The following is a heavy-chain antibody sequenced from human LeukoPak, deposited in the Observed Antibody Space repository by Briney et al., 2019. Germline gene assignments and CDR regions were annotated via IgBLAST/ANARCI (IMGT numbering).Heavy chain of an antibody. J-gene: IGHJ4*02. Sequence: PSETLSLTCAVYGGSFSGYYWSWIRQPPGKGLEWIGEINHSGSTNYNPSLKSRVTISVDTSKNQFSLKLSSVTAADTAVYYCARDGGQYGTAMVMWGQGTLVTVSS. D-gene: IGHD5-18*01. CDR2: INHSGST. CDR3: ARDGGQYGTAMVM. CDR1: GGSFSGYY. V-gene: IGHV4-34*01.